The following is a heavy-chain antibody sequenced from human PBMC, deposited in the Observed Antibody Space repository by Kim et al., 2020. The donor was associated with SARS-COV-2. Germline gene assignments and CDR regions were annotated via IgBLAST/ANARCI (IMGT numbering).Heavy chain of an antibody. CDR1: GGTFSSYA. V-gene: IGHV1-69*13. J-gene: IGHJ4*02. CDR2: IIPIFGTA. D-gene: IGHD2-15*01. CDR3: VTPPDCSGGSCYPKRNYFDY. Sequence: SVKVSCKASGGTFSSYAISWVRQAPGQGLEWMGGIIPIFGTANYAQKFQGRVTITADESTSTAYMELSSLRSEDTAVYYCVTPPDCSGGSCYPKRNYFDYWGQGTLVTVSS.